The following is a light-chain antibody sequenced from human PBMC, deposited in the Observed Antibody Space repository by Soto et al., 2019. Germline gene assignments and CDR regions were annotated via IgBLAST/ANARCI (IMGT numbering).Light chain of an antibody. CDR3: QSYDSSLSGSV. V-gene: IGLV1-40*01. CDR2: GNS. Sequence: QSVLTQPPSVSGAPGQRVTISCTGSSYNIGAGYDVHWYQQLPGTAPKLLIYGNSNRPSGVPDRFSGSKSGTSASLAITGLQAEDEADYYCQSYDSSLSGSVFGGGTKRTVL. J-gene: IGLJ2*01. CDR1: SYNIGAGYD.